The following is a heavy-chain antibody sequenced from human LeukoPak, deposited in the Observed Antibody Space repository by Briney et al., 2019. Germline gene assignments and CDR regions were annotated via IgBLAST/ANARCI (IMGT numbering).Heavy chain of an antibody. J-gene: IGHJ3*02. V-gene: IGHV4-4*09. CDR1: GGSISSYY. D-gene: IGHD3-3*01. Sequence: SETLSLTCTVSGGSISSYYWSWIRQPPGKGLEWIGYIYTSGSTNYNPSLKSRVTISVDTSKNQFSLKLSSVTAADTAVYYCARRVYDFWSGHHDAFDIWGQGTMVTVSS. CDR3: ARRVYDFWSGHHDAFDI. CDR2: IYTSGST.